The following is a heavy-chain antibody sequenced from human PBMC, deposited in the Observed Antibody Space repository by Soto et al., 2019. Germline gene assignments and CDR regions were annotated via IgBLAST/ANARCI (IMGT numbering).Heavy chain of an antibody. CDR2: INPNSGGT. D-gene: IGHD2-2*02. V-gene: IGHV1-2*02. CDR3: ARSLTEGYCTITGCYTRPLYGMDV. Sequence: ASVKVSCKASGYTFSGYYIHWLRQAPGQGLEWMGWINPNSGGTNHAQKFQGRATVTRDTPTSTAYMELSRLTSDDTAVYYCARSLTEGYCTITGCYTRPLYGMDVWGQGTTVTVSS. J-gene: IGHJ6*02. CDR1: GYTFSGYY.